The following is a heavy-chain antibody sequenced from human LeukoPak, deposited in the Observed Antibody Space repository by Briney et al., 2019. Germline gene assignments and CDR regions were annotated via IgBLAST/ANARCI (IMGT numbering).Heavy chain of an antibody. D-gene: IGHD3-22*01. CDR1: GFTFSNAW. J-gene: IGHJ5*02. CDR3: ATDFYDST. CDR2: IRSNSDGGTI. V-gene: IGHV3-15*07. Sequence: GGSLRLSCATSGFTFSNAWMNWVRQAPGKGLEWVGRIRSNSDGGTIDYAAPVKGRFTLSRDDSKTTLYLQMNSLQTEDTAVYYRATDFYDSTWGQGTLVTVSS.